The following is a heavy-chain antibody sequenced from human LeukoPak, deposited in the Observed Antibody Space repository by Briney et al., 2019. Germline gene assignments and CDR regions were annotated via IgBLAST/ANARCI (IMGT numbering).Heavy chain of an antibody. Sequence: SGTLSLTCAVSGGSISSSNWWSWVRQPPGKGLEWIGEIYHSGSTYYNPSLKSRVTISVDTSKNQFSLKLSSVTAADTAVYYCARDERRDRSLGYWGQGTLVTVSS. CDR1: GGSISSSNW. CDR3: ARDERRDRSLGY. CDR2: IYHSGST. J-gene: IGHJ4*02. D-gene: IGHD3-16*01. V-gene: IGHV4-4*02.